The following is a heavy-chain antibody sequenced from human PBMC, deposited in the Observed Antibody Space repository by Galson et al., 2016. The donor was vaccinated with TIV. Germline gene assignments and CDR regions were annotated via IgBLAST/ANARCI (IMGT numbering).Heavy chain of an antibody. J-gene: IGHJ6*02. CDR3: AKAQEKYFSNLYYGMAV. D-gene: IGHD4-11*01. Sequence: SLRLSCAASGFIFRNYNIHWVRQAPGKGPEWVAFISYSGGNKHYGDSVKGRFTISRDNSKDTVYLEMNSLRTEDTAMYYCAKAQEKYFSNLYYGMAVWGQGTMVTVSS. CDR2: ISYSGGNK. V-gene: IGHV3-30*18. CDR1: GFIFRNYN.